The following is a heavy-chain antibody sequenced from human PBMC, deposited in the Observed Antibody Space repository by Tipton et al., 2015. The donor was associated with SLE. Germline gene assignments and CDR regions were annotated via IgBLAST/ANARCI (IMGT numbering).Heavy chain of an antibody. D-gene: IGHD2-2*01. Sequence: LRLSCTVSGVSISSASYYWNWIRQPAGKGLEWIGRASTTGSPYYNPSLESRVAISMDTSKNQFSLRPTAVTAADTAVDYCARTLDARDFWGQGTMVTVSS. CDR2: ASTTGSP. J-gene: IGHJ3*01. V-gene: IGHV4-61*02. CDR1: GVSISSASYY. CDR3: ARTLDARDF.